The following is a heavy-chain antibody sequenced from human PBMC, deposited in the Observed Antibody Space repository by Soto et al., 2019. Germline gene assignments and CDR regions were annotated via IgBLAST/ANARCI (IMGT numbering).Heavy chain of an antibody. V-gene: IGHV3-23*01. J-gene: IGHJ4*02. D-gene: IGHD6-19*01. CDR3: SKVMARIAVKEYFLAY. Sequence: KGLEWVSAISGSGGSTYYADSVKGRFTISRDNSKNTLYLQMNSLRAEDTAVYYFSKVMARIAVKEYFLAYRRKGSLVTVSS. CDR2: ISGSGGST.